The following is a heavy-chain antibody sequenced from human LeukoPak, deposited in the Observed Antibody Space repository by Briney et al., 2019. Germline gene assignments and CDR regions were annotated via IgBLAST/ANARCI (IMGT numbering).Heavy chain of an antibody. V-gene: IGHV3-53*04. CDR3: ARYNSSSWYYYYYYGMDV. CDR1: GFTVSSNY. J-gene: IGHJ6*02. Sequence: AGGSLRLSCAASGFTVSSNYMSWVRQAPGKGLEWVSVIYSGGSTYYADSVKGRFTISRHNSKNTLYLQMNSLRAEDTAVYYCARYNSSSWYYYYYYGMDVWGQGTTVTVSS. CDR2: IYSGGST. D-gene: IGHD6-13*01.